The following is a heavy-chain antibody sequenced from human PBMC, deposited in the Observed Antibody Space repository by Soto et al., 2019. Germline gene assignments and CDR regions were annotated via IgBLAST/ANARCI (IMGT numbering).Heavy chain of an antibody. CDR2: IIPIFGTA. J-gene: IGHJ4*02. CDR1: GGTFSSHA. CDR3: AREARVAASLSFDY. D-gene: IGHD2-15*01. V-gene: IGHV1-69*13. Sequence: SVKVSCKASGGTFSSHAISWVRQAPGQGLEWMGGIIPIFGTANYAQKFQGRVTITADESTSTAYMELSSLRSEDTAVYYCAREARVAASLSFDYWGQGTLVTVSS.